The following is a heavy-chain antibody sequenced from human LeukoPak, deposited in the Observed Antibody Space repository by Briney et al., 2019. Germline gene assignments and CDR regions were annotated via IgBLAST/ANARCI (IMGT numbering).Heavy chain of an antibody. V-gene: IGHV3-23*01. D-gene: IGHD2-2*01. Sequence: GGSLRLSCAASGFTFSSYAMSWVRQAPGKGLEWVSAISGSGGSTYYADSVKGRFTISRDNSKSTLYLQMNSLRAEDTAVYYCAKDQLRGHCSSTSCPFDYWGQGTLVTVSS. CDR2: ISGSGGST. CDR1: GFTFSSYA. J-gene: IGHJ4*02. CDR3: AKDQLRGHCSSTSCPFDY.